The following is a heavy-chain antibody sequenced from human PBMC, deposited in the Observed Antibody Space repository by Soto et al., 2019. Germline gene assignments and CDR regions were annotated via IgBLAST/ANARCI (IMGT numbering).Heavy chain of an antibody. V-gene: IGHV3-23*01. J-gene: IGHJ4*02. CDR2: ISGSGGRT. CDR3: AKELAADYGDYWGVDY. CDR1: GFTFSSYA. D-gene: IGHD4-17*01. Sequence: GGSLRLSCAASGFTFSSYAMSWVRQAPGKGLEWVSAISGSGGRTYYADSVNGRFTISRDNSKNTLYLQMNSLSAEDTAVYYCAKELAADYGDYWGVDYWGQGTLVTVSS.